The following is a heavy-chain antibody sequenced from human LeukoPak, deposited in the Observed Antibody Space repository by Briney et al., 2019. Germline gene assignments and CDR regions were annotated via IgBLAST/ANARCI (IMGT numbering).Heavy chain of an antibody. D-gene: IGHD3-22*01. CDR3: ASPSPYYYDSSGYYN. CDR1: GGTFSSYA. Sequence: SVKVSCKASGGTFSSYAISWVRQAPGQGLEWMGGIIPTFGTANYAQKFQGRVTVTTDESTSTAYMELSSLRSEDTAVYYCASPSPYYYDSSGYYNWGQGTLVTVSS. J-gene: IGHJ4*02. CDR2: IIPTFGTA. V-gene: IGHV1-69*05.